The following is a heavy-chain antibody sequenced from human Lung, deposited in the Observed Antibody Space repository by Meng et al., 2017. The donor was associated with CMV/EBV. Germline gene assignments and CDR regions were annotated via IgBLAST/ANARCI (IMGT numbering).Heavy chain of an antibody. CDR3: AKEGPTAFSGTDLSFDY. Sequence: GEXXTISCAASGFTFSTYAVSWVRQAPGKGLEWVSGISDGGGSTYYADSVKGRFTISRDNSKNTSDLQMNSLRVEDTAVYYCAKEGPTAFSGTDLSFDYWXQGTLVTVSS. V-gene: IGHV3-23*01. CDR2: ISDGGGST. CDR1: GFTFSTYA. D-gene: IGHD1-1*01. J-gene: IGHJ4*02.